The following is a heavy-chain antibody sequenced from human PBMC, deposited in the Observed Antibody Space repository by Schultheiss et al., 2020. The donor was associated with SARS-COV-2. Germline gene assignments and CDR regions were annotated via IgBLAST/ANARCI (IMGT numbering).Heavy chain of an antibody. CDR1: GFTFSSYA. V-gene: IGHV3-33*08. CDR2: IWYDGSNK. D-gene: IGHD3-10*01. Sequence: GGSLRLSCAASGFTFSSYAMSWVRQAPGKGLEWVAVIWYDGSNKYYADSVKGRFTISRDNSKNTLYLQMNSLRAEDTAVYYCAKARGSGSYYPRYGMDVWGQGTTVTVSS. CDR3: AKARGSGSYYPRYGMDV. J-gene: IGHJ6*02.